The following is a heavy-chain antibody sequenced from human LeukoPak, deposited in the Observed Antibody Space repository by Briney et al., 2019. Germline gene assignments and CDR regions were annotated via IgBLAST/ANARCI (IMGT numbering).Heavy chain of an antibody. D-gene: IGHD5-12*01. CDR1: GFTFSSYG. CDR3: AKDLDIVATSHFDY. V-gene: IGHV3-33*06. J-gene: IGHJ4*02. Sequence: GGSLRLSCAASGFTFSSYGMHWVRQAPGKGLEWVAVIWYDGSNKYYADSVKGRFTISRDNSKNMLYLQMNSLRAEDTAVYYCAKDLDIVATSHFDYWGQGTLVTVSS. CDR2: IWYDGSNK.